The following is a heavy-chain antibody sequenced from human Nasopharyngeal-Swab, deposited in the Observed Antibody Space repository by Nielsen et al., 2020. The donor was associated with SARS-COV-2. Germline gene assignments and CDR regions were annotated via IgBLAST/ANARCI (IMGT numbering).Heavy chain of an antibody. Sequence: GGSLRLSCAVSAFTFSHYAMSWVRQAPGKGLEWVSAISGSGDNTYYADSVTGRFTISRDNPKNTLYLQMNSLRAEDTAVYYCAKPHLRYYDWLLFDYWGQGTLVTVSS. V-gene: IGHV3-23*01. CDR1: AFTFSHYA. CDR2: ISGSGDNT. CDR3: AKPHLRYYDWLLFDY. J-gene: IGHJ4*02. D-gene: IGHD3-9*01.